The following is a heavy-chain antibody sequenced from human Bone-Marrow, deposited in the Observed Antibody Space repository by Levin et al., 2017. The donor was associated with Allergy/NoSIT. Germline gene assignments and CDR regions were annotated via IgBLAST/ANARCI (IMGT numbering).Heavy chain of an antibody. V-gene: IGHV3-21*01. J-gene: IGHJ3*02. CDR3: ARGGPYCGGDCYPLDAFDI. D-gene: IGHD2-21*02. Sequence: ASVKVSCAASGFTFSSYSMNWVRQAPGKGLEWVSSISSSSSYIYYADSVKGRFTISRDNAKNSLYLQMNSLRAEDTAVYYCARGGPYCGGDCYPLDAFDIWGQGTMVTVSS. CDR1: GFTFSSYS. CDR2: ISSSSSYI.